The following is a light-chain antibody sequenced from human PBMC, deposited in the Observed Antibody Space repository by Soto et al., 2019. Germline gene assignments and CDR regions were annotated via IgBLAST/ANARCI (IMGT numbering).Light chain of an antibody. J-gene: IGKJ5*01. CDR3: QQYDNLPIT. CDR1: QSISSW. Sequence: DIQVTQCPSTLSTSVGDRVTIHCRASQSISSWLAWYQQKAGKAPKLLIYDASNMETGVPSRFRGSGSGTDFTFTISSLQPEDIATYYCQQYDNLPITFGQGTRLEIK. V-gene: IGKV1-33*01. CDR2: DAS.